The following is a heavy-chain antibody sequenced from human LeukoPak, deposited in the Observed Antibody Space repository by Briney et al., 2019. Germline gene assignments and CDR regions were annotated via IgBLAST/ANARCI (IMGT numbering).Heavy chain of an antibody. CDR3: ARTTEGYCRGRSCYSYYYYMDV. D-gene: IGHD2-15*01. CDR1: GGSISSYY. Sequence: SETLSLTCTVSGGSISSYYWSWIRQPAGKGLEWIGRIYTSGSTNYNPSLKSRVTMSVDTSKNQVSLKLRSVAAADTAVYYCARTTEGYCRGRSCYSYYYYMDVWGKGTTVTVSS. V-gene: IGHV4-4*07. CDR2: IYTSGST. J-gene: IGHJ6*03.